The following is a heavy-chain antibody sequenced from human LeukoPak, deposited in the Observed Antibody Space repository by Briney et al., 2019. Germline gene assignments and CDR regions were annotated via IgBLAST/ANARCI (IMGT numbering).Heavy chain of an antibody. J-gene: IGHJ4*02. Sequence: GGSLRLSCAASGFTFSSYGMNWVRQAPGKGLEWVSYISSLSGTIDYADSVKGRFIISRDNVKNSLFLQMNSLRAEDTAVYYCVRDQGGAVSYWGQGTLVTVSS. CDR2: ISSLSGTI. CDR3: VRDQGGAVSY. CDR1: GFTFSSYG. V-gene: IGHV3-48*01. D-gene: IGHD3-16*01.